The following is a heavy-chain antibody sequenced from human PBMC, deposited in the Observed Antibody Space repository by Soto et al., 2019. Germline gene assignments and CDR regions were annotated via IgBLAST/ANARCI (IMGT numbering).Heavy chain of an antibody. CDR3: ARGARPILTGYYADYFDY. V-gene: IGHV3-48*02. J-gene: IGHJ4*02. D-gene: IGHD3-9*01. CDR1: GFTFSSYS. CDR2: ISSSSSTI. Sequence: GGSLRLSCAASGFTFSSYSMNWVRQAPGKGLEWVSYISSSSSTIYYADSVKGRFTISRDNAKNSLYLQMNSLRDEDTAVYYCARGARPILTGYYADYFDYWGQGTLVTVSS.